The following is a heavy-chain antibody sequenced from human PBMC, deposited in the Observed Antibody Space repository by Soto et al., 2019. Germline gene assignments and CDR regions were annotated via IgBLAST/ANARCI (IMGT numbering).Heavy chain of an antibody. Sequence: QVQLVQSGPELKKPGASVKVSCKTSGYSFYNSGISWVRQAPGQGLEWMGWISVYSGYANYAQKFQGRVIMTADTFTSTSYMELRGLRSDDKDMYYCSKNGTTWFAAWGQGTLVTVSS. D-gene: IGHD1-1*01. CDR3: SKNGTTWFAA. J-gene: IGHJ5*02. CDR1: GYSFYNSG. V-gene: IGHV1-18*01. CDR2: ISVYSGYA.